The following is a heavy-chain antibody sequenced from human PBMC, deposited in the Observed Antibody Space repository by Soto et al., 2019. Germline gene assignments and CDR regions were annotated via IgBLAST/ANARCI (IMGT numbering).Heavy chain of an antibody. J-gene: IGHJ4*02. CDR1: GFTFSSYT. V-gene: IGHV3-64D*06. CDR3: VKDRYVDY. CDR2: ISTNGGST. Sequence: RLSCSVFGFTFSSYTMHWVRQAPGKGLQYVSSISTNGGSTYYADSVKGRFTISRDNSKNTLYLQMSSLRVEDTAVYYCVKDRYVDYWGQGTLVTVS.